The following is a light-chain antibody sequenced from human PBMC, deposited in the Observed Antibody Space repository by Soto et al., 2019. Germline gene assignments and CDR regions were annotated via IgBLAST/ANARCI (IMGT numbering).Light chain of an antibody. V-gene: IGLV2-14*01. CDR3: NSYTSSSTYV. CDR2: DVS. CDR1: SSDVGGYSY. Sequence: QSVLTQPASVSGSPGQSITISCTGTSSDVGGYSYVSWYQQHPGKAPKLVIYDVSNRPSGVSNRFSGSKSGNTASLTISGLQAQAEADYYCNSYTSSSTYVFGTGTKVTV. J-gene: IGLJ1*01.